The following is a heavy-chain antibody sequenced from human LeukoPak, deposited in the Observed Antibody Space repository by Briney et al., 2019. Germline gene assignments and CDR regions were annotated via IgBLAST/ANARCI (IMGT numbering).Heavy chain of an antibody. Sequence: GGSLRLSCGASGFTFTNYAMSWVRQAPGKGLESVSDISSTGGTTAYADSVKGRFTISRDNSKNTLYLQMDSLRAEDTAVYYCARDPVVVVPAAMGPYGMDVWGQGTTVTVSS. CDR3: ARDPVVVVPAAMGPYGMDV. CDR2: ISSTGGTT. J-gene: IGHJ6*02. CDR1: GFTFTNYA. V-gene: IGHV3-23*01. D-gene: IGHD2-2*01.